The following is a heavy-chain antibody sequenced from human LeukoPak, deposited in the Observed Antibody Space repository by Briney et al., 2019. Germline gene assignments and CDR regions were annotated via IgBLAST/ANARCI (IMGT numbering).Heavy chain of an antibody. Sequence: GASVKVSCKASGYTFTGYYMHWVRQAPEQGLEWMGWIDPNSGGTNYAQKFQGRVTMTRDTSISTAYMELSRLRSDDTAVYYCATTRRYYYDSSGPDAFDIWGQGTMVTVSS. J-gene: IGHJ3*02. CDR1: GYTFTGYY. CDR2: IDPNSGGT. D-gene: IGHD3-22*01. V-gene: IGHV1-2*02. CDR3: ATTRRYYYDSSGPDAFDI.